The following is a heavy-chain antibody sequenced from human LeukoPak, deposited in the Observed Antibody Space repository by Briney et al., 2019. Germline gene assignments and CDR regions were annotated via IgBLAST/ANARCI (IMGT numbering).Heavy chain of an antibody. CDR3: ARDLSGVTGYTYGRGIDY. D-gene: IGHD5-18*01. CDR1: GFTFSSHR. V-gene: IGHV3-48*01. J-gene: IGHJ4*02. Sequence: PGGSLRLSCAASGFTFSSHRMNWVRQAPGKGLEWVADISGSSDDIHYADSVTGRFTISRDNAKNSVYLQMNSLRAEDTAVYYCARDLSGVTGYTYGRGIDYCGQGTLASVSS. CDR2: ISGSSDDI.